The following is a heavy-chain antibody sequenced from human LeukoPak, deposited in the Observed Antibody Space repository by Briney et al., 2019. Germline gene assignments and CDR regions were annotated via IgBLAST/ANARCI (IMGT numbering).Heavy chain of an antibody. CDR3: ARGSNIFVVVPAAISGQYYFDY. CDR1: GGSFSGYY. D-gene: IGHD2-2*02. J-gene: IGHJ4*02. V-gene: IGHV4-34*01. CDR2: INHSGST. Sequence: SETLSLTCAVYGGSFSGYYWSWIRQPPGKGLEWIGEINHSGSTNYNPSLKSRVTISVDTSKNQFSLKLSSVIAADTAVYYCARGSNIFVVVPAAISGQYYFDYWGQGTLVTVSS.